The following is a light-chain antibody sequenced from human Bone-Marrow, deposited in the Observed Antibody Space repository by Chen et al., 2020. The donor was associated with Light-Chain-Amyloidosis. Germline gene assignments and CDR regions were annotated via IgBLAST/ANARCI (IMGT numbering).Light chain of an antibody. CDR2: AAS. J-gene: IGKJ4*01. Sequence: EMFLTQPQGPLSVSPGDRVTLSCRASLKLTNDYLAWYQQKPGQPPRLLIYAASFRATGVPDKFSGSASGTDFNLTLSRVESEDFAVYYCQNHGGSPFSFGGGTRVDI. V-gene: IGKV3-20*01. CDR3: QNHGGSPFS. CDR1: LKLTNDY.